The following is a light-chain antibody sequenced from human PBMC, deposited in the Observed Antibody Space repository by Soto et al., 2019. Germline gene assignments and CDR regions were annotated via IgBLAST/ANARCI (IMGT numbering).Light chain of an antibody. J-gene: IGKJ4*01. CDR2: GAS. CDR1: QSVSSY. V-gene: IGKV3-20*01. CDR3: QQYGSSPGT. Sequence: EVVLTQSLGTLSLSPGERATLSCRASQSVSSYIAWYQQKPGQAPRLLISGASSRATGIPDRFSGSGSGTDFTLTISRLEPEDFAVYYCQQYGSSPGTFGGGTKVEIK.